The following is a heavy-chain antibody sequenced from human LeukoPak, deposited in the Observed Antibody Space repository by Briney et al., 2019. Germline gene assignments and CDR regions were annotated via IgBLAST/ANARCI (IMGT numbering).Heavy chain of an antibody. J-gene: IGHJ4*02. CDR2: INWNSGSI. V-gene: IGHV3-9*01. D-gene: IGHD3-22*01. Sequence: GGSLRLSCAASGLSFDDYAMHWVRQVPGKGLEWVSGINWNSGSIGYANSVKGRFTISRDNAKNSLYLQMNSLRTEDTALYYCTKAMRRRTGDYYDPYFDNWGQGTLVTVSS. CDR1: GLSFDDYA. CDR3: TKAMRRRTGDYYDPYFDN.